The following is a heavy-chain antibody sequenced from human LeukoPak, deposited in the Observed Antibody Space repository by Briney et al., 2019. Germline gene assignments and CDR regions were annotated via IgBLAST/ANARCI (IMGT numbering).Heavy chain of an antibody. D-gene: IGHD6-13*01. Sequence: SETLSLTCTVSGGPISSCYWSWIRQPPGKGLEWIGYIYYTGSTNYSPSLKSRVTISLDTSKNQFSLKLSSVTAADTAVYYCARDSTLAAAGTDYWGQGTLVTVSS. CDR3: ARDSTLAAAGTDY. CDR1: GGPISSCY. V-gene: IGHV4-59*01. J-gene: IGHJ4*02. CDR2: IYYTGST.